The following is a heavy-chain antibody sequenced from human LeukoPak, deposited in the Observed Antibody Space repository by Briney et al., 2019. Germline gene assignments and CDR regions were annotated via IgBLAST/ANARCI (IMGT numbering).Heavy chain of an antibody. J-gene: IGHJ6*03. CDR3: ARGYIGYDEGGDYYYDYMDV. Sequence: PGASLRLSCVASDLPFSSYTINWVRQAPGKGLECVSSISTGSSNIYYAASVRGRFTISRDNAKNSLYLQMNSLRAEDTAVYYCARGYIGYDEGGDYYYDYMDVWGKGTTVTISS. CDR1: DLPFSSYT. D-gene: IGHD5-12*01. V-gene: IGHV3-21*01. CDR2: ISTGSSNI.